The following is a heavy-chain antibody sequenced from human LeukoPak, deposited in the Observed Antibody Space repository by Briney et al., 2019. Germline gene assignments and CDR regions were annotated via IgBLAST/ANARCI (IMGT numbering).Heavy chain of an antibody. CDR2: TGSIGSTI. Sequence: GGSLRLSCSASGFSFNTYSMSWVLQSPGKGLEWIAYTGSIGSTIHYADSVKGRFTISRDNAKKSLYLQMDTLRGDDTAVYYCARVGGRGIDYWGQGSLVSVSS. J-gene: IGHJ4*02. V-gene: IGHV3-48*01. CDR1: GFSFNTYS. CDR3: ARVGGRGIDY.